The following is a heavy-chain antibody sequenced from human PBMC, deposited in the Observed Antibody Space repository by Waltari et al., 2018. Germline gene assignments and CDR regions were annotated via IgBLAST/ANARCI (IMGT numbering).Heavy chain of an antibody. V-gene: IGHV3-74*01. CDR1: GTTFSSYW. Sequence: GTTFSSYWMHWVRQAPGQGLVWVSQIDPDGSITGYADSVRRRFTISRDNAKSTLYLHMNSLRVEDTAAYYCAGARAHGMDVWGQGTTVTVSS. CDR2: IDPDGSIT. J-gene: IGHJ6*02. CDR3: AGARAHGMDV.